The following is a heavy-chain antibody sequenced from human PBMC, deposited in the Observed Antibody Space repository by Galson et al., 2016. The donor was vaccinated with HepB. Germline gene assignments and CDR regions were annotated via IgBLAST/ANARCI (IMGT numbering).Heavy chain of an antibody. Sequence: SLRLSCAASGFTFNTYSMNWVRQAPGKGLEWVSSITSSSSYIYYTDSVKGRFAISRDNAKNSLYLQMNSLRAEDTAVYYCSREHKLWFETYYYMDVWGKGTTVTVSS. CDR1: GFTFNTYS. D-gene: IGHD3-10*01. J-gene: IGHJ6*03. CDR3: SREHKLWFETYYYMDV. CDR2: ITSSSSYI. V-gene: IGHV3-21*01.